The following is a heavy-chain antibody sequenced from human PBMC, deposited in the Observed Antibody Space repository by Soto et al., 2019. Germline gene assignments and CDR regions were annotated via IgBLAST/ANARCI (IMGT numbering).Heavy chain of an antibody. D-gene: IGHD3-16*01. CDR2: IYYSGST. J-gene: IGHJ4*02. CDR3: ARVWGYAFDY. CDR1: GGSISSYY. Sequence: PSETLSLTCTVPGGSISSYYWSWIRQPPGKGLEWIGYIYYSGSTNYNPSLKSRVTISVDTSENQFSLKLSSVTAADTAVYYCARVWGYAFDYWGQGTLVTVSS. V-gene: IGHV4-59*01.